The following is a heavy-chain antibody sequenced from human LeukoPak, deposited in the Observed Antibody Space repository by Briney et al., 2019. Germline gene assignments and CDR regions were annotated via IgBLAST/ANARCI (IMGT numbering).Heavy chain of an antibody. CDR3: ARQGWDIVVVVAANDY. CDR1: GFIISNYW. Sequence: PGGSLRLSCAASGFIISNYWMSWVRQAPGKGLEWVANIKQDGSEKYYVDSVKGRFTISRDNAKNSLYLQMNSLRAEDTAVYYCARQGWDIVVVVAANDYWGQGTPVTVSS. D-gene: IGHD2-15*01. J-gene: IGHJ4*02. CDR2: IKQDGSEK. V-gene: IGHV3-7*01.